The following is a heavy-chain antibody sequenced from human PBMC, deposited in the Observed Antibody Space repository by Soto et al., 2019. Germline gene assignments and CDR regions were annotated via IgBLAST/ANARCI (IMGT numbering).Heavy chain of an antibody. CDR1: GFTFSRYS. CDR2: IGSGGSFI. D-gene: IGHD3-22*01. V-gene: IGHV3-21*01. Sequence: GGSLRLSCAASGFTFSRYSMNWVRRAPGRGPEWVSSIGSGGSFIYYAASLKGRFTISRDNAKNSLYLQITSLRAEYTAVYYCVRFYDSSGYYYFDYWGQGTSVTVSS. J-gene: IGHJ4*01. CDR3: VRFYDSSGYYYFDY.